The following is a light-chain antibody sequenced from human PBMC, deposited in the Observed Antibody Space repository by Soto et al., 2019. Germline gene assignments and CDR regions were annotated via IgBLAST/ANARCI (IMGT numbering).Light chain of an antibody. V-gene: IGLV1-44*01. Sequence: VLPQTPSASGAPGQKVVISCSGSDSDVGTNSVNWYQQVPGAAPKLLIYINNKRPAGVPDRFSGSKSGTSASLAISGLRSEDEADYYCAAWDDTLPGYVFGSGTKVTVL. CDR2: INN. J-gene: IGLJ1*01. CDR1: DSDVGTNS. CDR3: AAWDDTLPGYV.